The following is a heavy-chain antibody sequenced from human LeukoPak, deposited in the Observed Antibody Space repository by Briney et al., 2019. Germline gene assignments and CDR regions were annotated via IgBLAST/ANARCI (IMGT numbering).Heavy chain of an antibody. V-gene: IGHV3-49*03. D-gene: IGHD3-9*01. CDR1: GFTFGDHS. CDR2: IRSKAYGGTA. Sequence: PGGSLRPSCTASGFTFGDHSVSWFRQAPGKGLEWVGFIRSKAYGGTAEYAASVKGRFTISRDDSKSVAYLQMDSLKTEDTAVYYCTREIRYFDWFQADYWGQGTLVTVSS. CDR3: TREIRYFDWFQADY. J-gene: IGHJ4*02.